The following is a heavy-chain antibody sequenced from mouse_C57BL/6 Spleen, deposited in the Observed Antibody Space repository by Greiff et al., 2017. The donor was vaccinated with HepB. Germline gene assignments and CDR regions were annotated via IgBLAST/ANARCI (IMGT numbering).Heavy chain of an antibody. J-gene: IGHJ2*01. CDR1: GYSITSGYY. CDR3: ARDKRIYDGYCDY. Sequence: DVKLQESGPGLVKPSQSLSLTCSVTGYSITSGYYWNWIRQFPGNKLEWMGYISYDGSNNYNPSLKNRISITRDTSKNQFFLKLNSVTTEDTATYYCARDKRIYDGYCDYWGQGTTLTVSS. D-gene: IGHD2-3*01. CDR2: ISYDGSN. V-gene: IGHV3-6*01.